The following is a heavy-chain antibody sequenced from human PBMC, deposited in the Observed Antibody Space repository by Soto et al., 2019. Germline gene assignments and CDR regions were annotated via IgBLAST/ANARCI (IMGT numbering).Heavy chain of an antibody. CDR1: GFTFSNYA. D-gene: IGHD1-26*01. J-gene: IGHJ4*02. CDR2: IRETGNT. CDR3: AKQQMGVIRAIDY. V-gene: IGHV3-23*01. Sequence: GGSLRLSCAASGFTFSNYAMSRIHQTPGKGLEWVSTIRETGNTYYADSVRGRFATSRDNSENTLYLQMSSLRAEDTAVYYCAKQQMGVIRAIDYWGQGTLVTVSS.